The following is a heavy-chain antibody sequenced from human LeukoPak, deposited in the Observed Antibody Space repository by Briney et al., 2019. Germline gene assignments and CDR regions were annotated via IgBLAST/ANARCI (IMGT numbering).Heavy chain of an antibody. D-gene: IGHD6-6*01. V-gene: IGHV3-23*01. CDR2: ISGSGGST. CDR3: AKTEASSIAARDRFDY. Sequence: GGSLRLPCAASGFTFSSYAMSWVRQAPGKGLEWVSAISGSGGSTYYADSVKGRFTISRDNSKNTLYLQMNSLRAEDTAVYYCAKTEASSIAARDRFDYWGQGTLVTVSS. CDR1: GFTFSSYA. J-gene: IGHJ4*02.